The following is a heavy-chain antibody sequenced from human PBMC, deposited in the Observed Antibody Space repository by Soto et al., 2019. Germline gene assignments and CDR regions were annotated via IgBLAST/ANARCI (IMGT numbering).Heavy chain of an antibody. D-gene: IGHD1-1*01. J-gene: IGHJ6*02. CDR2: IWSDGSKE. Sequence: PRGSRRLSCAASGFHFSRHGVHWVRQAPGRGLEWVAVIWSDGSKEYYAGSGKGRFTISRDDSGSTLYLQMNSLRADDTAVYFCAKDWNDANYDYGTDVWGQGTTVTVSS. CDR3: AKDWNDANYDYGTDV. V-gene: IGHV3-33*06. CDR1: GFHFSRHG.